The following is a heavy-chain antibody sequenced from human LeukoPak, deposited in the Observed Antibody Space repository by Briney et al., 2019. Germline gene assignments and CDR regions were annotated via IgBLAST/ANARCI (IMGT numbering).Heavy chain of an antibody. Sequence: PSETLSLTCTVSGGSISSGSYYWSWIRQPAGKGLEWIGRIYTSGSTNYNPSLKSRVTISVDTSKNQFSLKLSSVTAADTAVYYCARTHRLLRFGESPRVEVWFDPWGQGTLVTVSS. J-gene: IGHJ5*02. CDR2: IYTSGST. CDR3: ARTHRLLRFGESPRVEVWFDP. V-gene: IGHV4-61*02. CDR1: GGSISSGSYY. D-gene: IGHD3-10*01.